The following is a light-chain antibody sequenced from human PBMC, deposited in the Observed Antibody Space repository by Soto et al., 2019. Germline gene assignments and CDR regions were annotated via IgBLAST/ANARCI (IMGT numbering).Light chain of an antibody. CDR2: SAS. Sequence: AIQMTQSPSSLSASAGDRVTITCRASQDIGTYLVWYQQKPGKAPNLLIYSASTLHSGGPSRFSGSGAGTVFTLTISSRQSEASATYYCQQYFKLRTFGQGTKVEVK. CDR1: QDIGTY. J-gene: IGKJ1*01. CDR3: QQYFKLRT. V-gene: IGKV1-8*01.